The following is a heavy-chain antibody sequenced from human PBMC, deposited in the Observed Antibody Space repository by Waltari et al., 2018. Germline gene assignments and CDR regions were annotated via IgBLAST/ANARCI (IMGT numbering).Heavy chain of an antibody. J-gene: IGHJ3*02. D-gene: IGHD3-10*01. CDR1: GGSISSYY. Sequence: QVQLQESGPGLVKPSETLSLTCTVSGGSISSYYWSWIRQPAGKGLEWIGRIYTSGSTNYNPSLKSRVTMSVDTSKNQFSLKLSSVTAADTAVYYCARVKLWFGELLGPFDIWGQGTMVTVSS. CDR3: ARVKLWFGELLGPFDI. CDR2: IYTSGST. V-gene: IGHV4-4*07.